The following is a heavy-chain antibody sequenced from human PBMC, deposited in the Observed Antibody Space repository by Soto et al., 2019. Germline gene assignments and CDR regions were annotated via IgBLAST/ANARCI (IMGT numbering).Heavy chain of an antibody. Sequence: GGSLRLSCAASGFTFSSYGMHWVRQAPGKGLEWVAVIWYDGSNKYYADSVKGRFTISRDNSKNTLYLQMNSLRAEDTAVYYCARDGYYYDSSGYRFDPWGQGTLVTVSS. J-gene: IGHJ5*02. CDR3: ARDGYYYDSSGYRFDP. CDR1: GFTFSSYG. V-gene: IGHV3-33*01. CDR2: IWYDGSNK. D-gene: IGHD3-22*01.